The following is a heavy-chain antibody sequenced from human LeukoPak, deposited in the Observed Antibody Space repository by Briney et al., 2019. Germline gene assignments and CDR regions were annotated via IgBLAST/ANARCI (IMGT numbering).Heavy chain of an antibody. CDR1: GGSFSGYY. CDR3: AVVTGTYYYYYGMDV. D-gene: IGHD1-1*01. Sequence: SETLSLTCAVYGGSFSGYYWSWIRQPPGKGLEWIGEINHSGSTNYNPSLKSRVTISVDTSKNQFSLKLSSVTAADTAVYYCAVVTGTYYYYYGMDVWGQGTTVTVSS. J-gene: IGHJ6*02. V-gene: IGHV4-34*01. CDR2: INHSGST.